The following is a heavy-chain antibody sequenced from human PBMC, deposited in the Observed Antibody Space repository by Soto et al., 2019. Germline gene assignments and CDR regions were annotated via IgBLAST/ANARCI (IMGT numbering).Heavy chain of an antibody. V-gene: IGHV1-18*04. Sequence: ASVKVSCKASGYTFTSYGISWVRQAPGQGLEWMGWISAYNGNTNYAQKLQGRVTMTTDTSTSTAYMELRNLRSDDTAVYYCARDPREIQLWSYSYYYGMDVWGQGTTVTVSS. J-gene: IGHJ6*02. D-gene: IGHD5-18*01. CDR2: ISAYNGNT. CDR3: ARDPREIQLWSYSYYYGMDV. CDR1: GYTFTSYG.